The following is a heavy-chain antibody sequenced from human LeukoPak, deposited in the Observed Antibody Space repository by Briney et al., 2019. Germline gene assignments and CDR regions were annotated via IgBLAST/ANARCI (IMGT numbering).Heavy chain of an antibody. D-gene: IGHD4-11*01. CDR1: GGPFSGHG. J-gene: IGHJ6*02. CDR2: ITAIYETT. CDR3: ARGLHSSYYGYGMDF. Sequence: SVKVSCKVSGGPFSGHGISWVRQAPGGGLEWMGGITAIYETTNYAERFQGRVTMTADESTSTFYMELSSLRSEDTAVYYCARGLHSSYYGYGMDFWGQGTTVTVSS. V-gene: IGHV1-69*13.